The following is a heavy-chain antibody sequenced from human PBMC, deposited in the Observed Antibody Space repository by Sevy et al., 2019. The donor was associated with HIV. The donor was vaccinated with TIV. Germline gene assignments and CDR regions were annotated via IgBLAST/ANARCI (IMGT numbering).Heavy chain of an antibody. D-gene: IGHD4-17*01. J-gene: IGHJ3*02. Sequence: GGSLRLSCAPSGFTFSTYTINWVRQAPGKGLEWVSSITVSSSYINYADSMKGRITISRDNVKNSLFLQMNSLRAEDTAVYYWARGGSNYGYDAFDIWGQGTMVTVS. V-gene: IGHV3-21*06. CDR2: ITVSSSYI. CDR3: ARGGSNYGYDAFDI. CDR1: GFTFSTYT.